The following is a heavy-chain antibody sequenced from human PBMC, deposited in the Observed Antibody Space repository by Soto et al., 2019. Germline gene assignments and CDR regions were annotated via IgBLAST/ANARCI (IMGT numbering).Heavy chain of an antibody. CDR3: VRTSLVVAAATREDY. J-gene: IGHJ4*02. V-gene: IGHV3-74*01. CDR2: INSDGSST. D-gene: IGHD2-15*01. CDR1: GFTFSSYW. Sequence: EVQLVESGGGLVQPGGSLRLSCAASGFTFSSYWMHWFRQAPGKGLVWVSRINSDGSSTSYADSVKGRFTISRENAKNTLYLQMNSLRAEDTAVYYCVRTSLVVAAATREDYWGQGTLVTVSS.